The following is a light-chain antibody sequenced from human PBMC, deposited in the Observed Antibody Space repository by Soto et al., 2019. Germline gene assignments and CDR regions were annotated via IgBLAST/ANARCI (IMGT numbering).Light chain of an antibody. J-gene: IGKJ5*01. CDR3: QQRSNWH. CDR1: QRVSSY. Sequence: EIVLTQSPATLSLSPGERATLSCRASQRVSSYLAWYQQKPGQAPWLLIYDASNRATGIPARFSGSGSGTEFTLTISSLEPEDFAVYYCQQRSNWHFGQGTRLEIK. V-gene: IGKV3-11*01. CDR2: DAS.